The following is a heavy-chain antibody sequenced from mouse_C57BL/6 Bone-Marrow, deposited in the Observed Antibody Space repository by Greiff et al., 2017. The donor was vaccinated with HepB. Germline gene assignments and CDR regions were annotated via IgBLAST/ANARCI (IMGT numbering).Heavy chain of an antibody. J-gene: IGHJ1*03. Sequence: VQLQQSGPGLLKPSQSLSLTCSVTGYSITSGYYWNWIRQFPGNKLEWMGYISYDGSNNYNPSLKNRISITRDTSKNQFFLKLNSVTTEDTATYYCARDLYYGNYWYFDVWGTGTTVTVSS. CDR2: ISYDGSN. CDR1: GYSITSGYY. CDR3: ARDLYYGNYWYFDV. D-gene: IGHD2-1*01. V-gene: IGHV3-6*01.